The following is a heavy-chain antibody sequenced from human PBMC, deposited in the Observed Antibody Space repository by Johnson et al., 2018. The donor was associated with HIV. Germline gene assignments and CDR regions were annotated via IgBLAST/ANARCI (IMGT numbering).Heavy chain of an antibody. V-gene: IGHV3-30*02. J-gene: IGHJ3*02. CDR3: ARASVSSPRYSSSSDDAFDI. CDR1: GFTFNNAW. D-gene: IGHD6-6*01. CDR2: IRYDGSNK. Sequence: QVQLVESGGGLVKPGGSLRLSCAASGFTFNNAWMSWVRQCPGKGLEWVAFIRYDGSNKYYADSVKGRFTISRDNSRNTVFLQMNSLRAEDTAVYYCARASVSSPRYSSSSDDAFDIWGQGTMVTVSS.